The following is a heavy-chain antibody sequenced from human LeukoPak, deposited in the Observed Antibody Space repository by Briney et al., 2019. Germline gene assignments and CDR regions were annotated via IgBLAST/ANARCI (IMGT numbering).Heavy chain of an antibody. CDR3: ARVRAVADDAFDI. D-gene: IGHD6-19*01. J-gene: IGHJ3*02. Sequence: SETLSLTCAVYGGSFSGYYWSWIRQPPGKGLEWIGEINHSGSTNYNPSLKSRVTISVDTSKNQFSLKLSSVTAADTAVYYCARVRAVADDAFDIWGQGTMVTVSS. CDR2: INHSGST. CDR1: GGSFSGYY. V-gene: IGHV4-34*01.